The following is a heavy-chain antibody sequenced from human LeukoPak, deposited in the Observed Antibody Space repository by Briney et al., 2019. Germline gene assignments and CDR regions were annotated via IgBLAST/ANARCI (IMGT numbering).Heavy chain of an antibody. V-gene: IGHV4-59*01. CDR2: IYYSGST. CDR3: ARSPPTTILWGDRLYYFDY. Sequence: PSETLSLTCTVSGGSISSYYWSWLRQPPGKGLEWIGYIYYSGSTNYNPSLKSRVTISVDTSKNQFSLKLSSVTAADTAVYYCARSPPTTILWGDRLYYFDYWGQGTLVTVSS. J-gene: IGHJ4*02. D-gene: IGHD3-16*01. CDR1: GGSISSYY.